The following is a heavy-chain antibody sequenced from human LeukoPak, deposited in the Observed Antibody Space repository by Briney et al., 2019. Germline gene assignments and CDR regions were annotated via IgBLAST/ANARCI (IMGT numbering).Heavy chain of an antibody. CDR2: IWYDGSNK. Sequence: PGRSLRLSCAASEFTFSSYGMHWVRQAPGKGLEGVAVIWYDGSNKYYADSVKGRFTISRDNSKNTLYLQMNSLRAEDTAVYYCAKDARRYYYYMGVWGKGTTVTVSS. V-gene: IGHV3-33*06. CDR3: AKDARRYYYYMGV. D-gene: IGHD1-14*01. J-gene: IGHJ6*03. CDR1: EFTFSSYG.